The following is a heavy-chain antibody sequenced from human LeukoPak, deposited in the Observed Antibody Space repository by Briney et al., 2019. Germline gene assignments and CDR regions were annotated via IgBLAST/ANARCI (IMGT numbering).Heavy chain of an antibody. CDR3: ARDYYDSGGYYYNGMDV. J-gene: IGHJ6*02. V-gene: IGHV1-69*01. CDR1: GGTFSSYA. D-gene: IGHD3-22*01. Sequence: SVRVSCKASGGTFSSYAISWVRQAPGQWLELMGGTIPIFGTANYAQKFQGRVTITADESTSTAYMELSSLRSEDTAVYYCARDYYDSGGYYYNGMDVWGQGTTVTVSS. CDR2: TIPIFGTA.